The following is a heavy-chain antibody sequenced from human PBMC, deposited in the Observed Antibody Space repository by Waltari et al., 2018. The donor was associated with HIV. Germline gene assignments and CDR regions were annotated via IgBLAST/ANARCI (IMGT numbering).Heavy chain of an antibody. V-gene: IGHV3-48*03. CDR1: GFTFSSYA. Sequence: EVQLVESGGGLVQPGGSLRLSCAASGFTFSSYAMNWVRLAPGKGLGGVSYISSSSTTINYADSVKGRFTISRDNAKNLLYLQMSSLRAEDTAVYFCARERFGSSYFGYWGQGTLVTVSS. CDR3: ARERFGSSYFGY. CDR2: ISSSSTTI. J-gene: IGHJ4*02. D-gene: IGHD6-6*01.